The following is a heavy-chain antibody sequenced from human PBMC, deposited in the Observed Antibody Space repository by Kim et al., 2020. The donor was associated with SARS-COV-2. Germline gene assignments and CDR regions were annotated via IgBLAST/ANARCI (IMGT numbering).Heavy chain of an antibody. CDR3: ARQVAGTDRRFDY. CDR1: GGSFSSYR. J-gene: IGHJ4*02. CDR2: IHASGST. V-gene: IGHV4-4*07. D-gene: IGHD6-19*01. Sequence: SGTLSLICTVSGGSFSSYRWSWIRQSAGKGLEWIGRIHASGSTNYNPSLKSRLTMSVDASQHQMSLKLSSVTAADTAMYYCARQVAGTDRRFDYWGQGILVTVSS.